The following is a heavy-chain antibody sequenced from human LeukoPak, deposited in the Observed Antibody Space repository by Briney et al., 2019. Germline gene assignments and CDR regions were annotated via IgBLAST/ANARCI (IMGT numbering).Heavy chain of an antibody. V-gene: IGHV3-30*03. D-gene: IGHD3-10*01. CDR2: ISYDGSNK. Sequence: QPGGSLRLSCAASGFTFSSYGMHWVRQAPGKGLEWVAVISYDGSNKYYADSVKGRFTISRDNSKNTLYLQMNSLRAEDTAVYYCARFGGAMEYAFDIWDQGTMVTVSS. CDR3: ARFGGAMEYAFDI. J-gene: IGHJ3*02. CDR1: GFTFSSYG.